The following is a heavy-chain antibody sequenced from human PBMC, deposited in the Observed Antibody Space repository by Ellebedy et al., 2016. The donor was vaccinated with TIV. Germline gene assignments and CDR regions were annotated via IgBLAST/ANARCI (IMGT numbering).Heavy chain of an antibody. J-gene: IGHJ4*02. CDR1: GFTFSRHG. D-gene: IGHD3-22*01. CDR3: AKFGSSGDFDY. CDR2: IFGSGAGT. V-gene: IGHV3-23*01. Sequence: GESLKISXVASGFTFSRHGMGWVRQGPGKGLEWVAAIFGSGAGTYYADSLKGRFTISRDNSKNTLYLQMDSPRVEDTAVYYCAKFGSSGDFDYWGQGTLVTVSS.